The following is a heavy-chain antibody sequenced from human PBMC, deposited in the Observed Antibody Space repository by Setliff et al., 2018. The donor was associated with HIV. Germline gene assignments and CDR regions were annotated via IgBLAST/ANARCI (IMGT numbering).Heavy chain of an antibody. D-gene: IGHD2-2*01. J-gene: IGHJ6*03. CDR3: ARVIGSPAGPPYYYYYYMDV. CDR1: GGSISISNDY. CDR2: IYYSGNT. V-gene: IGHV4-39*07. Sequence: LSLTCTVSGGSISISNDYWGWIRQPPGKGLEWIGNIYYSGNTYYNPSLRSRVTISVDTSKNQFSLKLSSVTAADTAVYYCARVIGSPAGPPYYYYYYMDVWGKGTTVTVSS.